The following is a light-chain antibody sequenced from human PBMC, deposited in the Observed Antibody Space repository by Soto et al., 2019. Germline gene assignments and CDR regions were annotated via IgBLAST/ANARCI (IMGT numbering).Light chain of an antibody. CDR1: NIGSKS. J-gene: IGLJ2*01. Sequence: YELTQPPSVSVAPGKTARITCGGTNIGSKSVHWYQQKPGQAPVLVIYYDSDRPSGIPERFSGSNSGNTATLTISRVEAGDEADYYCQVWDSSSDHHVVFGGGTKLTVL. CDR2: YDS. V-gene: IGLV3-21*04. CDR3: QVWDSSSDHHVV.